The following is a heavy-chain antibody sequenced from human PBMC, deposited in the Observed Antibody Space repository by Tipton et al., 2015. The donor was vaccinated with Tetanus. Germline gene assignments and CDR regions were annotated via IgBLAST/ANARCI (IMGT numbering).Heavy chain of an antibody. D-gene: IGHD3-3*01. Sequence: TLSLTCTVSGASVRAGDYSWNWIRQPPGKGLEWLAYISYSGSTNSNYALKSRITISRDTSKNQISLKLTSVTAADTAVYYCARANYNFPKKGPFDSWGQGTLVIVSS. CDR1: GASVRAGDYS. CDR3: ARANYNFPKKGPFDS. J-gene: IGHJ4*02. V-gene: IGHV4-61*08. CDR2: ISYSGST.